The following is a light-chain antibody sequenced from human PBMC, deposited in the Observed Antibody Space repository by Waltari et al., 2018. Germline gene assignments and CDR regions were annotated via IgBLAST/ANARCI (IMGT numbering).Light chain of an antibody. J-gene: IGLJ2*01. V-gene: IGLV1-47*01. CDR2: RSN. CDR3: ATWDDSLSGL. CDR1: SSNIGRNN. Sequence: QSVLTQPPSASGTPGQRVTISCSGSSSNIGRNNVYWYQQLPGTTPKLLIYRSNQRPSGGPDRFTGAKSGTSASLAISGLRSEDEADYYCATWDDSLSGLFGGGTKLTVL.